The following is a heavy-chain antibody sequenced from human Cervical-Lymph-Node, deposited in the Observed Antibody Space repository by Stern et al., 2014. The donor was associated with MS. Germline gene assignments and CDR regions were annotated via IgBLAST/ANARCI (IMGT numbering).Heavy chain of an antibody. CDR2: IYPSASDT. CDR1: GYSFTNYW. CDR3: ARGAPPEN. Sequence: VQLVESGAEVKKPGESLKISCKTAGYSFTNYWIGWVRQMPGKGLDWMGIIYPSASDTRYSPSFQGQVIISADKSIGTAYLQWRSLKASDSGIYYCARGAPPENWGQGTLVTVSS. D-gene: IGHD1-26*01. J-gene: IGHJ4*02. V-gene: IGHV5-51*03.